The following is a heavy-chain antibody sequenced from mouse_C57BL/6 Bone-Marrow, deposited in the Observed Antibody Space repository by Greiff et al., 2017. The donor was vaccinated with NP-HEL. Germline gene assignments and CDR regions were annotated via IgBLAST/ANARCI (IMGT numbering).Heavy chain of an antibody. J-gene: IGHJ2*01. V-gene: IGHV5-4*01. CDR2: ISDGGSYT. CDR3: ARETTVVAVDY. CDR1: GFTFSSYA. Sequence: EVMLVESGGGLVKPGGSLKLSCAASGFTFSSYAMSWVRQTPEKRLEWVATISDGGSYTYYPDNVKGRFTISRDNAKNNLYLQMSHLKSEDTAMYYCARETTVVAVDYWGQGTTLTVSS. D-gene: IGHD1-1*01.